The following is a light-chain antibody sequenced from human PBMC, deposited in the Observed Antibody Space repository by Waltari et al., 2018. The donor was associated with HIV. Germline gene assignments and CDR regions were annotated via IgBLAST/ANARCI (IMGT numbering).Light chain of an antibody. V-gene: IGLV1-51*01. Sequence: QSVLTQPPAVSAAPGQKVTISCSGTTSNIGNTFVSWYQKLPGTAPKILIFDNHKRPSGVSDRFSASKSATSATLDITGLHTGDEAEYYCGTWDTSLNAGVFGGGTKVSVL. CDR3: GTWDTSLNAGV. J-gene: IGLJ2*01. CDR2: DNH. CDR1: TSNIGNTF.